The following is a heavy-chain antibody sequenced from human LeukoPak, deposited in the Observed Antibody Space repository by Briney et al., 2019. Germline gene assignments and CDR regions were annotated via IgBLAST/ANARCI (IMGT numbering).Heavy chain of an antibody. V-gene: IGHV4-4*07. CDR3: ARDRYGSGSYYKSWFDP. Sequence: SETLSLTCTVSGGSISSYYWSGIRQPAGKGLEWIGRIYTSGSTNYNPSLKSRVTMSVDTSKNQFSLKLSSVTAADTAVYYCARDRYGSGSYYKSWFDPWGQGTLVTVSS. D-gene: IGHD3-10*01. CDR2: IYTSGST. CDR1: GGSISSYY. J-gene: IGHJ5*02.